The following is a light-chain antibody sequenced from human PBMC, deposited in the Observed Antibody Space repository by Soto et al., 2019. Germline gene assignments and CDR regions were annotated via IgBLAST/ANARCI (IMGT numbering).Light chain of an antibody. CDR2: VAS. Sequence: EIVLTQSPATLSLSPGERATLSCRARQSFRTYFPWYPPQPPQPPTLLISVASTRATGIPARFSGSASGTHFTLTLSPLQPADFATYYCHQYTSYSFGQGTKVDI. CDR3: HQYTSYS. J-gene: IGKJ1*01. CDR1: QSFRTY. V-gene: IGKV3-11*01.